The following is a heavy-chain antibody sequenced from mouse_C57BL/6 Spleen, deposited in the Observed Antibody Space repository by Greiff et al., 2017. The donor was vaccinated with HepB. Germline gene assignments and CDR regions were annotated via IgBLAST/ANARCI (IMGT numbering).Heavy chain of an antibody. CDR1: GYTFTSYW. Sequence: VQLQQPGAELVMPGASVKLSCKASGYTFTSYWMHWVKQRPGQGLEWIGEIDPSDSYTNYNQKFKGKSTLTVDKSSSTAYMQLSSLTSEDSAVYYCARFHYYGSSFAYWGQGTLVTVSA. CDR3: ARFHYYGSSFAY. J-gene: IGHJ3*01. CDR2: IDPSDSYT. D-gene: IGHD1-1*01. V-gene: IGHV1-69*01.